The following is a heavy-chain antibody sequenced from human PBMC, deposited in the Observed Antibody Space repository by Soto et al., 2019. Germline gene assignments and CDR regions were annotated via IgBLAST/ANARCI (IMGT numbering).Heavy chain of an antibody. CDR1: GVSISSGGYY. CDR2: IYYSGST. D-gene: IGHD2-21*02. V-gene: IGHV4-31*03. Sequence: SETLSLTCTVSGVSISSGGYYWNWIRQHPVRGLEWIGYIYYSGSTYYNPSLKSRVTISVDTSKNQFSLKLSSVTAADTAVYYCARVYPGWGPSKRFDYWGQGTLVTVSS. J-gene: IGHJ4*02. CDR3: ARVYPGWGPSKRFDY.